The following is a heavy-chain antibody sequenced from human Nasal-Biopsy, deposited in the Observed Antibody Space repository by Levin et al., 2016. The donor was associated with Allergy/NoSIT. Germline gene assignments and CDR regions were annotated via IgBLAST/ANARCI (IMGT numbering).Heavy chain of an antibody. CDR3: ARGKDYSNYYFDY. CDR1: MGPSMVTS. Sequence: SETLSSPAMSLMGPSMVTSGSGSRQPPGKGLEWIGEIHYSGSTNYSPSLKSRVTMVVDTSKAQFSLKLSSVTAADTAVYYCARGKDYSNYYFDYWGQGTLLTVSS. D-gene: IGHD4-11*01. V-gene: IGHV4-34*01. J-gene: IGHJ4*02. CDR2: IHYSGST.